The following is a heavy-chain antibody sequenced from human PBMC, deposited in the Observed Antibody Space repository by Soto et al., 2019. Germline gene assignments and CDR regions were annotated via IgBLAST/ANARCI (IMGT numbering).Heavy chain of an antibody. CDR1: GASLGRYY. CDR3: ARVDYSGAGTYFFDY. CDR2: ISDSGST. Sequence: SETLSLTCTVSGASLGRYYWSWIRQSPGEGLEWIGYISDSGSTNYSPSLRSRVTISLETSKSQFSLKLSSVTVADTSVYYCARVDYSGAGTYFFDYGGPGTLVT. V-gene: IGHV4-59*01. D-gene: IGHD3-10*01. J-gene: IGHJ4*02.